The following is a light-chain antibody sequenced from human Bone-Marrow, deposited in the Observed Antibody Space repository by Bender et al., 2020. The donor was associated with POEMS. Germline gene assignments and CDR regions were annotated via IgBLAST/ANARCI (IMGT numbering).Light chain of an antibody. CDR2: GVS. J-gene: IGLJ1*01. V-gene: IGLV2-14*03. CDR1: SSDVGGYNY. Sequence: QSALTQPASVSGSPGQSITISCTGTSSDVGGYNYVSWYQQHPGKAPKLIIYGVSDRPSGVSNRFSRSKSGSAASVTISVHQADDGAYYYFSSYTGGISYVFGAGTKVTVL. CDR3: SSYTGGISYV.